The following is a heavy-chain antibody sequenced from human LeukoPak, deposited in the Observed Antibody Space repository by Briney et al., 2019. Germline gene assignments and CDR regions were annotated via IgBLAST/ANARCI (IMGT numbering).Heavy chain of an antibody. J-gene: IGHJ4*02. CDR3: AGGYSYGFLGAFDY. V-gene: IGHV4-30-2*01. CDR2: INHSGST. CDR1: GGSISSGGYS. D-gene: IGHD5-18*01. Sequence: SETLSLTCAVSGGSISSGGYSWSWIRQPPGKGLEWIGEINHSGSTNYNPSLKSRVTISVDTSKNQFSLKLSSVTAADTAVYYCAGGYSYGFLGAFDYWGQETLVTVSS.